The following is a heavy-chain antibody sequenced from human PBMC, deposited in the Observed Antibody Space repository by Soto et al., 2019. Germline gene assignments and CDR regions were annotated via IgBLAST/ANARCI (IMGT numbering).Heavy chain of an antibody. Sequence: SETLSLTCAVSSGSISSSNWWSWVRQPPGKGLEWIGEIYHSGSTNYNPSLKSRVTISVDKSKNQFSLKLSSVTAADTAVYYCARDRLSSSTIYYYYYMDVWGKGTTVTVSS. V-gene: IGHV4-4*02. CDR2: IYHSGST. D-gene: IGHD2-2*01. CDR3: ARDRLSSSTIYYYYYMDV. CDR1: SGSISSSNW. J-gene: IGHJ6*03.